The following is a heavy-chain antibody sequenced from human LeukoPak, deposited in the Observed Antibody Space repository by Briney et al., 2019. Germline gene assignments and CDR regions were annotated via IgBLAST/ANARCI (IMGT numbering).Heavy chain of an antibody. CDR3: ARDLATVTTNWYFDL. CDR2: IYYSGST. V-gene: IGHV4-59*01. Sequence: SETLSLTCTVSVGSISSYYWSWIRQPPGKGLERIGYIYYSGSTNYNPSLKSRVTISVDTSKNQFSLKLSSVTAADTAVYYCARDLATVTTNWYFDLWGRGTLVTVSS. J-gene: IGHJ2*01. D-gene: IGHD4-17*01. CDR1: VGSISSYY.